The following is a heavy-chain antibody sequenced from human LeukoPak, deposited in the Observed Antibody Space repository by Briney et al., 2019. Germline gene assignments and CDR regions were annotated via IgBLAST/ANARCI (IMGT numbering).Heavy chain of an antibody. Sequence: GRSLRLSCAVSGFTFRGAAMTWVRQAPGKGLEWVSLIGSSGNNAYYADSVKGRFTISRDNSKNTLSLQMNSLRVQDTTIYYCAKDIQLSTWGLGTRVTVSS. CDR3: AKDIQLST. J-gene: IGHJ3*01. CDR1: GFTFRGAA. D-gene: IGHD5-24*01. V-gene: IGHV3-23*01. CDR2: IGSSGNNA.